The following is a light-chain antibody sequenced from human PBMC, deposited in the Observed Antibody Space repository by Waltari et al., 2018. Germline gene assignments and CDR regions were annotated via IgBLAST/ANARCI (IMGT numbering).Light chain of an antibody. J-gene: IGLJ1*01. V-gene: IGLV1-44*01. CDR2: SNN. CDR1: ASNIGRNT. CDR3: AAWDDSLSGDV. Sequence: QSVLTQPPSASGTPGQRVTISCSGSASNIGRNTANWYQHLPGTAPKLLIYSNNQRHSGVPDRFSGSKSDTSASLVISGLKSEDEAEYYCAAWDDSLSGDVFGTGTKVTVL.